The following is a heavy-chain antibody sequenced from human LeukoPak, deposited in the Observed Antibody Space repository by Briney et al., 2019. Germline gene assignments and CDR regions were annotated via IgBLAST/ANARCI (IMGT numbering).Heavy chain of an antibody. V-gene: IGHV3-74*01. Sequence: GGSLRLSCAASGFTFSSYWMHWVRQAPGKGLVWVSRINTDGSSTSYADSVKGRFTISRDNAKNTLYLQMNSLRAEDTAVYYCAKDRGMFQQLPQDAFDIWGQGTMVTVSS. D-gene: IGHD6-13*01. J-gene: IGHJ3*02. CDR3: AKDRGMFQQLPQDAFDI. CDR1: GFTFSSYW. CDR2: INTDGSST.